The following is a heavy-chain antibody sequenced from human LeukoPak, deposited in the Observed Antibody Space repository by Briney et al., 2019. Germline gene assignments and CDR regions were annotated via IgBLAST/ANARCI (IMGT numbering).Heavy chain of an antibody. Sequence: SETLSLTCAVYGGSLHNHFWSWIRLSPGKGLEWLGEVGDGEATNFNPSLKTRVAISTDRPKNQVSLKLKSVTDADTAIYYCARGGRQWYGERRNWFDPWGQGTQVTVSS. J-gene: IGHJ5*02. CDR2: VGDGEAT. CDR1: GGSLHNHF. CDR3: ARGGRQWYGERRNWFDP. D-gene: IGHD3-10*01. V-gene: IGHV4-34*01.